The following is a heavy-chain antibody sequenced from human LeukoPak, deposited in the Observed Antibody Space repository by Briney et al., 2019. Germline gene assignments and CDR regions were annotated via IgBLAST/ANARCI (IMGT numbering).Heavy chain of an antibody. CDR3: AREDGSSWYYFDS. CDR2: IYYSGST. D-gene: IGHD6-13*01. Sequence: SETLSLTCTVSGGSISTYYWNWIRQPPGKGLEWIGYIYYSGSTNYNPSLKSRVTISVDTSKNQFSLKLSSVTAADTAVYYCAREDGSSWYYFDSWGQGTLVTVSS. J-gene: IGHJ4*02. CDR1: GGSISTYY. V-gene: IGHV4-59*01.